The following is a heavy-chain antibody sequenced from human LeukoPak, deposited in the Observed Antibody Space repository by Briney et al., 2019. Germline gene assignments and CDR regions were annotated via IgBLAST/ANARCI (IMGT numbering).Heavy chain of an antibody. CDR2: INHSGST. CDR3: ARVGYSYGDPYFDY. V-gene: IGHV4-34*01. J-gene: IGHJ4*02. CDR1: GGSFSGYY. D-gene: IGHD5-18*01. Sequence: SETLSLTCAVYGGSFSGYYWSWIRQPPGKGLEWIGEINHSGSTNYNPSLKSRVTISVDTSKNQFSLKLSSVTAADTAVYYCARVGYSYGDPYFDYWGQGTLVTVSS.